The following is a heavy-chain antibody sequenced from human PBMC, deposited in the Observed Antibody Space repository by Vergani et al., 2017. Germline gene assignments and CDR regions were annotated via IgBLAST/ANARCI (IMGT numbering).Heavy chain of an antibody. D-gene: IGHD2-2*01. CDR3: ARDRRIGVVVPAAH. CDR2: ISAYNGNT. Sequence: QVQLVQSGAEVKKPGASVKVSCKASGYTFTSYGISWVRQAPGQGLEWMGWISAYNGNTNYAQKLQGRVTITADKSTSTAYMELSSLRSEDTAVYYCARDRRIGVVVPAAHWGQGTLVTVSS. J-gene: IGHJ4*02. V-gene: IGHV1-18*04. CDR1: GYTFTSYG.